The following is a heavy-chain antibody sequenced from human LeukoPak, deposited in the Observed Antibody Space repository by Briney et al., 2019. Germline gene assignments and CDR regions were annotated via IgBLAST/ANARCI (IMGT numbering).Heavy chain of an antibody. Sequence: SQTLSLTCAISGVSVSSNSAAWNWITQSPSRGLEWLGRTYYRYKWYNDYVVSVKSRITINPDTSKNQFSLQLNSVAPEDTAVYYCASSMKSYSSSWYYFDYWGQGTLITVSS. CDR2: TYYRYKWYN. J-gene: IGHJ4*02. V-gene: IGHV6-1*01. CDR3: ASSMKSYSSSWYYFDY. D-gene: IGHD6-13*01. CDR1: GVSVSSNSAA.